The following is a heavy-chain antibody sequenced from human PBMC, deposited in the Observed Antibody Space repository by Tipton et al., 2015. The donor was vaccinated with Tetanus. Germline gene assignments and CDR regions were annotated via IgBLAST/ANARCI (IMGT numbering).Heavy chain of an antibody. CDR1: GFTVSSNY. CDR2: IYSGGST. Sequence: GSLRLSCAASGFTVSSNYMSWVRQAPGKGLEWVSVIYSGGSTYYADSVKGRFTISRDNSKNTLYLQMNSLRAEDTAVYYCARETRQREDYDFWSGYVALDYWGQGTLVTVSS. V-gene: IGHV3-53*01. CDR3: ARETRQREDYDFWSGYVALDY. D-gene: IGHD3-3*01. J-gene: IGHJ4*02.